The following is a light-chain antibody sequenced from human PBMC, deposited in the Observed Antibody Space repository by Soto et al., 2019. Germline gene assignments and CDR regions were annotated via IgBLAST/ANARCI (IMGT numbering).Light chain of an antibody. J-gene: IGKJ1*01. CDR1: QSVSSN. Sequence: EIMLTQSPATLSLSPGERATLSCRASQSVSSNLAWYQQKPGQAPRLLIYGASTRATGIPARFSGSGSGTEFTLTISSLQSEDFAVYYCQQYSIWRTFGQGTKVDIK. CDR2: GAS. CDR3: QQYSIWRT. V-gene: IGKV3-15*01.